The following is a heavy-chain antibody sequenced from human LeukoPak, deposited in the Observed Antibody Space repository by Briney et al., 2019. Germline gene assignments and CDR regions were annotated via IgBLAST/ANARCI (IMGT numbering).Heavy chain of an antibody. CDR3: AKVGYSVAASGKVDY. V-gene: IGHV3-23*01. Sequence: GGSLRLSCAASGFTFSSYAMTWVRQAPGKGLEWVSAISGSGGSTYYPDSVKGRFTISRDNSKNTLYLQMNSLRAEDTAVYYCAKVGYSVAASGKVDYWGQGTLVTGSS. D-gene: IGHD6-13*01. CDR1: GFTFSSYA. CDR2: ISGSGGST. J-gene: IGHJ4*02.